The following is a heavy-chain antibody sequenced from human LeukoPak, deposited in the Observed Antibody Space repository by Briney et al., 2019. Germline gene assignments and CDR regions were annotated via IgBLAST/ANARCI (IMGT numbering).Heavy chain of an antibody. CDR1: GGTFSSYA. CDR2: VNPSGGST. D-gene: IGHD2-21*01. V-gene: IGHV1-46*01. Sequence: ASVKVSCKASGGTFSSYAISWVRQAPGQGLEWMGIVNPSGGSTSYAQKFQGRVTMTRDTSTSTVYMELSSLRSEDAAVYYCARGGHVVIWYSDYWGQGTLVTVSS. CDR3: ARGGHVVIWYSDY. J-gene: IGHJ4*02.